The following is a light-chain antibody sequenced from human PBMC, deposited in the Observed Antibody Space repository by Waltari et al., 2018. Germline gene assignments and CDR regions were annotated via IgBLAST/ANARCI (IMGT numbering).Light chain of an antibody. CDR2: EVS. V-gene: IGLV2-8*01. CDR3: CSYAGSNNL. J-gene: IGLJ2*01. Sequence: QSALTQPPSASGSPGQSVTISCTGTSSDVGAYNFVSWYQQHPGKAPKPLIYEVSTRPSGVPYRFSGSKSGNTASRTVAGLQSEDEADYYCCSYAGSNNLFGGGTKLTVL. CDR1: SSDVGAYNF.